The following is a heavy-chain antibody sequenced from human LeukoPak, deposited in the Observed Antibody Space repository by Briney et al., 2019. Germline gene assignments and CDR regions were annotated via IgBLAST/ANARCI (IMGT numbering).Heavy chain of an antibody. CDR3: AKGYSSTLYPTDY. V-gene: IGHV3-23*01. J-gene: IGHJ4*02. CDR1: GFTFSSYT. D-gene: IGHD6-13*01. CDR2: ISTSGGSA. Sequence: GSLRLSCAASGFTFSSYTMTWVRRAPGKGLEWVSVISTSGGSAYYADSVKGRFTVSRDNSRNTLYLQMNSLRAEDTAVYYCAKGYSSTLYPTDYWGQGTLVTVSS.